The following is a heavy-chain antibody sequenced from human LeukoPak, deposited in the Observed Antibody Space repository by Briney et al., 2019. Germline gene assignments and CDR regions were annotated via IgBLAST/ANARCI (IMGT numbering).Heavy chain of an antibody. J-gene: IGHJ4*02. V-gene: IGHV3-33*01. CDR2: IWYDGSEK. CDR3: ARVRAGYYCDN. CDR1: GFTFSTHG. Sequence: GGSLRLSCAASGFTFSTHGMHWVRQAPGKGLEWVAVIWYDGSEKYYADSVKGRFTISRDNSKNTLYLQMNSLRDEDTAVYYCARVRAGYYCDNWGQGTLVTVSS.